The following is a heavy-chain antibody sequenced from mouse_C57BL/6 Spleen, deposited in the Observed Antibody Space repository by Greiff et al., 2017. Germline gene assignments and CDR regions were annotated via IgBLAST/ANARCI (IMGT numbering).Heavy chain of an antibody. CDR1: GYTFTSYW. J-gene: IGHJ4*01. V-gene: IGHV1-5*01. CDR2: IYPGNSDT. D-gene: IGHD2-3*01. Sequence: EVQLQQSGTVLARPGASVKMSCKTSGYTFTSYWMHWVKQRPGQGLEWIGAIYPGNSDTSYNQKFKGKAKLTAVTSASTAYMELSSLTNEDSAVYYWTRSEDGYLYYYAMDYWGQGTSVTVSS. CDR3: TRSEDGYLYYYAMDY.